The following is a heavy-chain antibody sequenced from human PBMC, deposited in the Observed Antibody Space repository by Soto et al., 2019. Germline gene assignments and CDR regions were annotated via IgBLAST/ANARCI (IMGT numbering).Heavy chain of an antibody. Sequence: QVQLVQSGAEVKKPGASVKVSCKASGYIFTGYYLHWLRQAPGQGLEWRGWINPNSGGTKYAQKFQGWVTMTRDTSINTAYMEVSRLTSDDTAVYYCARMCSETSCLCDAFDLWGQGTMVTVSS. D-gene: IGHD2-2*01. J-gene: IGHJ3*01. CDR2: INPNSGGT. CDR1: GYIFTGYY. V-gene: IGHV1-2*04. CDR3: ARMCSETSCLCDAFDL.